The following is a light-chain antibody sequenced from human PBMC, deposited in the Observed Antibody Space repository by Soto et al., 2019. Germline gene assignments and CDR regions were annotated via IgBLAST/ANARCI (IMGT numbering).Light chain of an antibody. J-gene: IGLJ3*02. CDR1: HIGNKS. CDR3: QVWDSSSDRWV. Sequence: SYELTQPPSVSVAPGQTAMITCGGNHIGNKSVHWYQQRPGQAPVLVVYDDSDRPSGIHDRFSGSNSGNTATLIISRVEAGDEADYYCQVWDSSSDRWVFGGGTKVTVL. CDR2: DDS. V-gene: IGLV3-21*02.